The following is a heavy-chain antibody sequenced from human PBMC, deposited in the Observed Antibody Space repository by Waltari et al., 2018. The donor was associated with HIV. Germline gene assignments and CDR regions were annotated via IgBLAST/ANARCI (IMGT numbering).Heavy chain of an antibody. CDR3: ARWSLLTNWLDP. Sequence: QIQLVQSGAEVKKPGASVKVSCKTSGYTFSGYGISWVRQAPGQGLEWLGWISGLSSDRKNYAQKLQGRRTLSTDTSTTTAYMELRGLRSDDTAIYYCARWSLLTNWLDPWGQGTLVTVSS. J-gene: IGHJ5*02. CDR2: ISGLSSDRK. D-gene: IGHD3-10*01. CDR1: GYTFSGYG. V-gene: IGHV1-18*01.